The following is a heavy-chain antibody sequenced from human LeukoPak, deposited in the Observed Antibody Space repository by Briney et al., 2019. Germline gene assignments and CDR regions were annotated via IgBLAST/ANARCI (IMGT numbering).Heavy chain of an antibody. V-gene: IGHV3-23*01. CDR1: GFTFSRHA. Sequence: PGGSLRLSCAASGFTFSRHAMSWVRQAPGKGLEWVSTTGLNSVNTLSVDSVKARCTVSRANARNTLDLQINNLRVDDPAVYDWGKGYDIGKQERAYYFHNWGEGTVVTVS. CDR2: TGLNSVNT. J-gene: IGHJ4*02. CDR3: GKGYDIGKQERAYYFHN. D-gene: IGHD2-15*01.